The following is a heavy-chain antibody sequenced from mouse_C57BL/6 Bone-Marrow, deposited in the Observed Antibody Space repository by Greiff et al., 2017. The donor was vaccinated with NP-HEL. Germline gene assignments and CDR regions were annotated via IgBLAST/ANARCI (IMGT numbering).Heavy chain of an antibody. CDR1: GYSFTGYY. CDR3: TRRGGTEEAYYVDC. V-gene: IGHV1-42*01. D-gene: IGHD4-1*01. Sequence: EVQLQQSGPELVKPGASVKISCKASGYSFTGYYMNWVKQSPEKSLEWIGEINPSTGGTTYTQQFKATATLTVDKSSSPASMQLKCLTSEASAVYCCTRRGGTEEAYYVDCWGQGTTLTVSS. CDR2: INPSTGGT. J-gene: IGHJ2*01.